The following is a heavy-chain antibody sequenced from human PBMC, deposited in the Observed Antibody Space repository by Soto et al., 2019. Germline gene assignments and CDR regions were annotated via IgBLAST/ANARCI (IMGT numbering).Heavy chain of an antibody. J-gene: IGHJ6*02. CDR3: ARDLKDTSGFFNYYFYYGMDV. CDR1: GFTFSSYG. CDR2: IWYDGTNK. V-gene: IGHV3-33*01. D-gene: IGHD3-22*01. Sequence: PGGSLRLSCAASGFTFSSYGMHWVRQAPGKGLEWVAVIWYDGTNKYYGDSVKGRFTISRDDSKNTLYLQMNSLRAEDTAVYYCARDLKDTSGFFNYYFYYGMDVWGQGTTVTVSS.